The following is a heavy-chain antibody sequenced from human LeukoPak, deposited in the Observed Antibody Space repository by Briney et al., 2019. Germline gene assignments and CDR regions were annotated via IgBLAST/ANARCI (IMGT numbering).Heavy chain of an antibody. V-gene: IGHV3-23*01. CDR2: LRESGGGT. CDR1: GFTLSNYD. CDR3: AKSRLYYFDY. Sequence: PGGSLRLSCAASGFTLSNYDMIWVRQAPGRGLEWVSGLRESGGGTYYTDSVKGRFTISRDNSKNTLYLQMNSLRAEDTAVYYCAKSRLYYFDYWGQGTLVTVSS. J-gene: IGHJ4*02.